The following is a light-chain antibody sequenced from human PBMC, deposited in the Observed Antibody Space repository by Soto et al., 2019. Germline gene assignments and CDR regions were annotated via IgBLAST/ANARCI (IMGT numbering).Light chain of an antibody. V-gene: IGKV1-39*01. CDR3: QQSYSSPLT. CDR2: AAS. J-gene: IGKJ4*01. CDR1: QSISSD. Sequence: DIQMTQSPSSLSASVGDRVTITCRASQSISSDLNWYQQKPGKAPKLLIYAASRLQSGVPSRFSGSGSGTDFTLPISSLQPEDFATYYCQQSYSSPLTFGGGTKVEI.